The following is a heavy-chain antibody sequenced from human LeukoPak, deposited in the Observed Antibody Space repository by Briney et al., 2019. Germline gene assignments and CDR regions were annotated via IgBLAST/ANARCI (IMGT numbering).Heavy chain of an antibody. CDR2: ISSSGSTI. Sequence: GGSLRLSCAASGFTFSSYSMNWVRQAPGKGLEWVSYISSSGSTIYYADSVKGRFTISRDNAKNSLYLQMNSLRAEDTAVYYCAGDKTYYYDSSGLSVDYWGQGTLVTVSS. J-gene: IGHJ4*02. D-gene: IGHD3-22*01. CDR1: GFTFSSYS. V-gene: IGHV3-48*04. CDR3: AGDKTYYYDSSGLSVDY.